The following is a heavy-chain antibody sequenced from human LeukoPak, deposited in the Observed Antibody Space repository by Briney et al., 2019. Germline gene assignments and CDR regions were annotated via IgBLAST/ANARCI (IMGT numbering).Heavy chain of an antibody. J-gene: IGHJ4*02. V-gene: IGHV3-23*01. CDR2: ISGSGGST. Sequence: TGGSLRLSCEGSAFIFSGHWMNWVRQAPGKGLEWVSAISGSGGSTYYADSVKGRFTISRDNSKNTLYLQMNSLRAEDTAVYYCAKEPNYYDSSGYYHFFDYWGQGTLVTVSS. CDR3: AKEPNYYDSSGYYHFFDY. CDR1: AFIFSGHW. D-gene: IGHD3-22*01.